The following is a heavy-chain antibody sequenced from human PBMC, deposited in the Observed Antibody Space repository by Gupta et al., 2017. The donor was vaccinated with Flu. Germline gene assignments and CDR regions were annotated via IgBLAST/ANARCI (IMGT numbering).Heavy chain of an antibody. V-gene: IGHV4-34*01. CDR2: ITHSGGT. Sequence: QLQQWGAGLVKPSETLSLTCAVSGGSFSGSHWSWVRQAPGKGLEWIGEITHSGGTKNNPSLKGRINISIDTSKNQFSLNLSSVTAADTAVYFCARFVVRKIISFYYNGLDVWGQGTSVTVSS. CDR1: GGSFSGSH. D-gene: IGHD1-14*01. CDR3: ARFVVRKIISFYYNGLDV. J-gene: IGHJ6*02.